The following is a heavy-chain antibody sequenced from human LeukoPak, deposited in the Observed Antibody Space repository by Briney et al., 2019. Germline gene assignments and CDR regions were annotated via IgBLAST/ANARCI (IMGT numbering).Heavy chain of an antibody. J-gene: IGHJ4*02. Sequence: SETLSLTCTVSGGSISSYYWSWIRQPPGKGLEWIGYIYYSGSTNYNPSLKSRVTISVDTSKNQFSLKLSSVTAADTAVYYCASSYIAAAGTFDYWGQGTLVTVSS. D-gene: IGHD6-13*01. V-gene: IGHV4-59*01. CDR2: IYYSGST. CDR3: ASSYIAAAGTFDY. CDR1: GGSISSYY.